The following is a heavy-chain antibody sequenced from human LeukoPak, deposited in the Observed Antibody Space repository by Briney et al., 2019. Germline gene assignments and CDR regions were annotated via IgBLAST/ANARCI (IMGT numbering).Heavy chain of an antibody. V-gene: IGHV3-7*04. Sequence: GGSLRLSCAASGFTISSFWMSWVRQAPGKGLDWVAHIKEDGSMLSYVDSVKGRFTISRDNAKNSVYLQMNSLRGEDTAVYFCARVVTWFDPWGQGSLVTVSS. CDR3: ARVVTWFDP. J-gene: IGHJ5*02. CDR1: GFTISSFW. CDR2: IKEDGSML.